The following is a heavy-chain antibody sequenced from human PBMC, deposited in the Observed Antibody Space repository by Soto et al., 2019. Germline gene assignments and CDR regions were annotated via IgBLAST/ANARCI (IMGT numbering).Heavy chain of an antibody. J-gene: IGHJ5*02. Sequence: SETLSLTCAVSSGSISSSNWWSWVRQPPGKGLEWIGEIYHSGSTNYNPSLKSRVTISVDKSKNQFSLKLSSATAADTAVYYCARKWGSSSWSYNWFDPWGQGTLVTVSS. CDR3: ARKWGSSSWSYNWFDP. CDR1: SGSISSSNW. CDR2: IYHSGST. D-gene: IGHD6-13*01. V-gene: IGHV4-4*02.